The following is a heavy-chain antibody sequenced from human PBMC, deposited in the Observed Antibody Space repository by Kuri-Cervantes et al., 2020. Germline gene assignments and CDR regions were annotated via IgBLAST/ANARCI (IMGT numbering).Heavy chain of an antibody. CDR1: GFTFSNAW. CDR3: TSGYGDFDY. V-gene: IGHV3-15*01. Sequence: GESLKIPCAASGFTFSNAWMSWVRQAPGKGLEWVGRIKSKTDGGTTDYAAPVKGRFTISRDDSKNTLYLQMNSLKTEGTAVYYCTSGYGDFDYWGQGTLVTVSS. D-gene: IGHD5-12*01. CDR2: IKSKTDGGTT. J-gene: IGHJ4*02.